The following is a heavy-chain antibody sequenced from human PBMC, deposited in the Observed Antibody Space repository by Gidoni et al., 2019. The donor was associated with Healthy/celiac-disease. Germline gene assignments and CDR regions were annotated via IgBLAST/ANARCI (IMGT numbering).Heavy chain of an antibody. CDR1: GYTFTSYD. V-gene: IGHV1-8*01. Sequence: QVQLVQSGAEVKKPGASVKVSCKASGYTFTSYDINWVRQATGHGLEWMGWMNPNSGNTGYAQKFQGRVTMTRNTSISTAYMELSSLRSEDTAVYYCARGARLRFLEWPLSRSSYYYYMDVWGKGTTVTVSS. D-gene: IGHD3-3*01. J-gene: IGHJ6*03. CDR3: ARGARLRFLEWPLSRSSYYYYMDV. CDR2: MNPNSGNT.